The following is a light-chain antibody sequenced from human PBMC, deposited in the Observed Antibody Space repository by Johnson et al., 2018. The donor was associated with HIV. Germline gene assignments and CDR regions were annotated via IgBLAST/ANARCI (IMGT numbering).Light chain of an antibody. Sequence: QSVLTQPPSVSAAPGQKVTISCSGSSSNIGNNYVSWYQQLPGTAPKLLIYDNNKRPSGIPDRFSGSKSGTSATLGITGLQTGYEADYYCGTWDSSLGAYVFGTGTKVTVL. J-gene: IGLJ1*01. CDR1: SSNIGNNY. CDR2: DNN. CDR3: GTWDSSLGAYV. V-gene: IGLV1-51*01.